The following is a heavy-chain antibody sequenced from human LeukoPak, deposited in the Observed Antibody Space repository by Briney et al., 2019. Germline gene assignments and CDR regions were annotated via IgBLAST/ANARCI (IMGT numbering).Heavy chain of an antibody. J-gene: IGHJ3*02. V-gene: IGHV1-2*02. CDR2: INPNSGGT. Sequence: ASVKVSCKASGYTFTDYYMHWVRQAPGQGLEWMGWINPNSGGTNYAQKFQGSVTMTRDTSVSTAYMELSRLRSDDSAVYYCARSAYYYDSSGYLYHDASDIWGQGTLVTVSS. D-gene: IGHD3-22*01. CDR3: ARSAYYYDSSGYLYHDASDI. CDR1: GYTFTDYY.